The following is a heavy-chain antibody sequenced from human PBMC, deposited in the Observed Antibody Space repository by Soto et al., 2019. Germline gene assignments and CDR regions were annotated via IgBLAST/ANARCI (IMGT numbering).Heavy chain of an antibody. CDR1: GYTFTSNG. D-gene: IGHD2-21*02. J-gene: IGHJ4*02. CDR2: IGAYNGNT. CDR3: SRDLAHCGAACYPIDY. Sequence: GASVKVSCKAAGYTFTSNGISWVRQAPGQGLEGMGWIGAYNGNTNYAQKLQGRVTMTTDTSTTTAYLELRSLRSDDTAVHYCSRDLAHCGAACYPIDYWGQGTLVTVSS. V-gene: IGHV1-18*01.